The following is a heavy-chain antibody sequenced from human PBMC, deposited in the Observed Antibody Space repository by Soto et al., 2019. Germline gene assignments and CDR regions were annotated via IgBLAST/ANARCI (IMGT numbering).Heavy chain of an antibody. CDR1: EFTFSSYA. CDR2: VSNDGSNK. D-gene: IGHD2-8*01. CDR3: AKDQSTNSRSYHALDV. Sequence: QVQLVESGGGVVQPGESLRLSCAASEFTFSSYAMRWVRQAPGKGLEWVAVVSNDGSNKYYADSVKGRFTISRDNSKNTLNLQMNSLRAEDTAVYYCAKDQSTNSRSYHALDVWGQGTTVTVSS. J-gene: IGHJ6*02. V-gene: IGHV3-30*18.